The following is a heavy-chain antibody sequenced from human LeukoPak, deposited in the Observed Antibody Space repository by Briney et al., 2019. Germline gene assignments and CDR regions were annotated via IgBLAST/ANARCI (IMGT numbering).Heavy chain of an antibody. D-gene: IGHD3-10*01. CDR2: ITGSGGGT. CDR1: GFSVSSNY. CDR3: ATDEVTLVRGALGN. Sequence: GGSLRLSCAVSGFSVSSNYMNWVRQAPGKGLEWVSGITGSGGGTYYADSVKGRFTISRDNSKNTLSLQMNSLRAEDSAVYYCATDEVTLVRGALGNWGQGAPVTVSS. V-gene: IGHV3-23*01. J-gene: IGHJ4*02.